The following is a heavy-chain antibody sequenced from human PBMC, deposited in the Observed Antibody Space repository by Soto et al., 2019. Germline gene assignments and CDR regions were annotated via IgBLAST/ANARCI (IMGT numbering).Heavy chain of an antibody. Sequence: LILSCAASGFTFNSYGIHWVRQAPGKVLEGVATISYEGGNKYNADSVKGRFTISRDNPKNTLYLQMNKLRAEDTAVYYCAKVLGYCSSSSCSREGYYYYGIDVWGPGTTVTVSS. CDR1: GFTFNSYG. D-gene: IGHD2-2*01. CDR3: AKVLGYCSSSSCSREGYYYYGIDV. CDR2: ISYEGGNK. J-gene: IGHJ6*02. V-gene: IGHV3-30*18.